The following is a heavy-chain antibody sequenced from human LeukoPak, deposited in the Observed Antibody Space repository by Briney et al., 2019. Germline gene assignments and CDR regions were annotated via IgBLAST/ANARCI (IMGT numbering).Heavy chain of an antibody. CDR1: GGSFSGYY. Sequence: SETLSLTCTVSGGSFSGYYWSWIRQPPGKGLEWIGEINHSGSTNYNPSLKSRVTISVDTSKNQFSLKLSSVTAADTAVYYCARGGRSSTREYWYFDLWGRGTLVTVSS. D-gene: IGHD6-13*01. CDR2: INHSGST. CDR3: ARGGRSSTREYWYFDL. J-gene: IGHJ2*01. V-gene: IGHV4-34*01.